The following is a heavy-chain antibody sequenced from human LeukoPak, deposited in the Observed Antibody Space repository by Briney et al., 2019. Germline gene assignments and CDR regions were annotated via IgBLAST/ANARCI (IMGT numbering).Heavy chain of an antibody. J-gene: IGHJ4*02. CDR1: GGSISSYYW. CDR3: VHGFLGWLQFDY. D-gene: IGHD3-3*01. V-gene: IGHV2-5*01. Sequence: TLSLTCTVSGGSISSYYWSWIRQPPGKALEWLALIYWNDDKRYSPSLKSRLTITKDTSKNQVVLTTTNMDPVDTATYYCVHGFLGWLQFDYWGQGTLVTVSS. CDR2: IYWNDDK.